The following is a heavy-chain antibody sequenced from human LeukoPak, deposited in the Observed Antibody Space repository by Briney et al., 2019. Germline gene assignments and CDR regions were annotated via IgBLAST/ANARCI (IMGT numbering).Heavy chain of an antibody. J-gene: IGHJ4*02. CDR3: ARDPLGYSYGGDPRPYFDY. Sequence: ASVKVSCKASGYTFTGYYMHWVRQAPGQGLEWMGWINPNSGGTNYAQKFQGRVTMTRDTSISTAYMELSRLRSDDTAVYYCARDPLGYSYGGDPRPYFDYWGQGTLVTVSS. CDR1: GYTFTGYY. CDR2: INPNSGGT. V-gene: IGHV1-2*02. D-gene: IGHD5-18*01.